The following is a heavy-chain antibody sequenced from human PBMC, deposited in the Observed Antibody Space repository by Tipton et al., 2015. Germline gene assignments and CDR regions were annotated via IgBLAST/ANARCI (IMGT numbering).Heavy chain of an antibody. CDR3: ARDRGYGGGGGRGASGGYYYGMVV. Sequence: LRLSCVASGFTFTNYWMSWDRQAPGKGPEWVASIKPDGSETYYVESVTGRFTFSRDNANNSLYLHMNSLRAEDTAVYYCARDRGYGGGGGRGASGGYYYGMVVWGQGTSVTVSS. CDR1: GFTFTNYW. V-gene: IGHV3-7*01. CDR2: IKPDGSET. J-gene: IGHJ6*02. D-gene: IGHD6-25*01.